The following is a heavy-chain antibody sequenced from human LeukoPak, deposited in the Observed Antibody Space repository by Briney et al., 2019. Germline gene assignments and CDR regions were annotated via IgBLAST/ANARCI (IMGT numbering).Heavy chain of an antibody. CDR2: INWNGGST. CDR1: GFTFDDYG. V-gene: IGHV3-20*04. J-gene: IGHJ4*02. CDR3: AGGSGWELHDYFDY. D-gene: IGHD1-26*01. Sequence: PGGSLRLSCAASGFTFDDYGMSWVRQAPGKGLEWVSGINWNGGSTGYADSVKGRFTISRDNAKNSLYLQMNSLRAEDTALYYCAGGSGWELHDYFDYWGQGTLVTVSS.